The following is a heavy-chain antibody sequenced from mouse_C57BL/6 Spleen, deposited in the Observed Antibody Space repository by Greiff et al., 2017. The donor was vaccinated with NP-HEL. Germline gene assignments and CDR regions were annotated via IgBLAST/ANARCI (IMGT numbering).Heavy chain of an antibody. D-gene: IGHD2-3*01. J-gene: IGHJ4*01. V-gene: IGHV5-12*01. Sequence: EVNVVESGGGLVQPGGSLKLSCAASGFTFSDYYMYWVRQTPEKRLEWVAYISNGGGSTYYPDTVKGRFTISRDNAKNTLYLQMSRLKSEDTAMYYCARAYDGYLYAMDYWGQGTSVTVSS. CDR2: ISNGGGST. CDR3: ARAYDGYLYAMDY. CDR1: GFTFSDYY.